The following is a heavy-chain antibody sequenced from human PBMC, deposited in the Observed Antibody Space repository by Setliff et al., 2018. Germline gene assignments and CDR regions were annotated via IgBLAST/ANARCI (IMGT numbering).Heavy chain of an antibody. CDR3: ARDEHYYESSAYRYHYYGMDV. CDR2: IYYSGST. D-gene: IGHD3-22*01. CDR1: GGSISSSSYY. J-gene: IGHJ6*02. V-gene: IGHV4-39*07. Sequence: SETLSLTCTVSGGSISSSSYYWGWIRQPPGKGLEWIGSIYYSGSTYYNPSLKSRVTISVGTSTNLFSLKLSSVTAADTALYYCARDEHYYESSAYRYHYYGMDVWGQGTTVTVSS.